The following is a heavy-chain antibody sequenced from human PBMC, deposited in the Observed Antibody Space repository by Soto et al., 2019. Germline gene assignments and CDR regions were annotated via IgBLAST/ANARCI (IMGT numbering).Heavy chain of an antibody. Sequence: GGSLRLSCAASGFTFSSYWMSWVRQAPGKGLEWVANIKQDGSEKYYVDSVKGRFTISRDNAKNSLYLQMNSLRAEDTAVYYCARGSDYGVYYYYGMDVCGQGTTVTVSS. CDR2: IKQDGSEK. CDR3: ARGSDYGVYYYYGMDV. V-gene: IGHV3-7*01. J-gene: IGHJ6*02. CDR1: GFTFSSYW. D-gene: IGHD4-17*01.